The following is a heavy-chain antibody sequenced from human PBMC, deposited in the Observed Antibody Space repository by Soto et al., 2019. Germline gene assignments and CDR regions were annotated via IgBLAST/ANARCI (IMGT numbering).Heavy chain of an antibody. CDR3: ARESEAFDI. Sequence: QVQLVESGGGVVQPGRSLRLSCAASRFTFSSYGMHWVRQAPGKGLEWVAVIWYDGSNKNYADPVKGRFTISRDNSKNTLYLQMSSLRAEDTAVYYCARESEAFDIWGQGTMVTVSS. CDR1: RFTFSSYG. CDR2: IWYDGSNK. V-gene: IGHV3-33*01. J-gene: IGHJ3*02.